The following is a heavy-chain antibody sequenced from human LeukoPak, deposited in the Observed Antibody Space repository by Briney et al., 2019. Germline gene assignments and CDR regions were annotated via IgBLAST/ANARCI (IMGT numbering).Heavy chain of an antibody. Sequence: PSQTLSLTCTVSGGSISSGDYYWSWIRQPPGKGLEWIGYIYYSGSTYYNPSLKSRVTISVDTSKNQFSLKLSSVTAADTAVYYCARHDDSDYYYYGMDVWGQGTTVTVSS. J-gene: IGHJ6*02. V-gene: IGHV4-30-4*08. CDR2: IYYSGST. CDR1: GGSISSGDYY. D-gene: IGHD1-1*01. CDR3: ARHDDSDYYYYGMDV.